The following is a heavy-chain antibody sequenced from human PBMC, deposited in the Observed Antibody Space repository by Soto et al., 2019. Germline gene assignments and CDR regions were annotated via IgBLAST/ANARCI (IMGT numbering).Heavy chain of an antibody. J-gene: IGHJ5*02. CDR3: ARSVVVAATRSYLWFDP. Sequence: GASVKVSCKASGYTFTSYYMHWVRQAPGQGLEWMGIINPSGGSTSYAQKFQGRVTMTRDTSTSTVYMELSSLRSEDTAVYYCARSVVVAATRSYLWFDPSGPGPLVTVSS. CDR2: INPSGGST. D-gene: IGHD2-15*01. V-gene: IGHV1-46*01. CDR1: GYTFTSYY.